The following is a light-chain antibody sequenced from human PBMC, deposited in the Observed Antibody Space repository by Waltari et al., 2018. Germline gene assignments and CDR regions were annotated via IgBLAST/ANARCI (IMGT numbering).Light chain of an antibody. CDR2: GAS. Sequence: VLTQSPGTLSLSPGERATLSCRASQSLTKRYLAWYQQKHGQAPRLLIYGASSRAAGIPERFSGSGAGTDFTLTISRLEPEDFAVYYCQQYGSSILYTFGQGTKVEIK. J-gene: IGKJ2*01. CDR1: QSLTKRY. CDR3: QQYGSSILYT. V-gene: IGKV3-20*01.